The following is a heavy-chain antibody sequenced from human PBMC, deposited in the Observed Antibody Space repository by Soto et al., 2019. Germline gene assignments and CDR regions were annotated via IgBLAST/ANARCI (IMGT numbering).Heavy chain of an antibody. D-gene: IGHD3-22*01. Sequence: QVQIQQWGAGLLKPAETLSLTCAVYGGSFSDYYWSWIRQPPGKGLEWIGEINHSGITNYSPSLKSRVTLLGDTSKNQVSLKVTLVNAADTALYSCAGFPFDSNDLNNPRYFDIWGQGTLVTVSS. V-gene: IGHV4-34*01. CDR1: GGSFSDYY. CDR3: AGFPFDSNDLNNPRYFDI. J-gene: IGHJ4*02. CDR2: INHSGIT.